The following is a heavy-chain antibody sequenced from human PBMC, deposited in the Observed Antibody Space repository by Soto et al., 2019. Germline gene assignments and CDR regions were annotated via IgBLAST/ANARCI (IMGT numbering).Heavy chain of an antibody. CDR2: IGGSGGTT. V-gene: IGHV3-23*01. CDR1: GFTFSSYA. J-gene: IGHJ3*02. D-gene: IGHD2-21*01. CDR3: AKRTLFSI. Sequence: EVQLLESGGGLVQPGGSLRLSCAASGFTFSSYAMSWLRQAPGKGLEWVSSIGGSGGTTDYADSVKGRFTISRDNSKNTLYLQMNSLRAEDTAVDYCAKRTLFSIWGQGTMVTVSS.